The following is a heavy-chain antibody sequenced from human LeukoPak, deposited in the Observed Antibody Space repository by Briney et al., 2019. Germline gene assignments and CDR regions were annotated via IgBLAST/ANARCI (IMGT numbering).Heavy chain of an antibody. J-gene: IGHJ6*02. CDR1: GFTFSSYE. CDR3: ARDRVEMATIRYYNYGMDV. D-gene: IGHD5-24*01. CDR2: ISSRGSTI. V-gene: IGHV3-48*03. Sequence: PGGSLRLSCGASGFTFSSYEMNWVRQAPGKGLEWVSYISSRGSTIYYADSVKGRFTISRDNAKNSLYLQMNSLRAADTAVYYCARDRVEMATIRYYNYGMDVWGQGTTVTVSS.